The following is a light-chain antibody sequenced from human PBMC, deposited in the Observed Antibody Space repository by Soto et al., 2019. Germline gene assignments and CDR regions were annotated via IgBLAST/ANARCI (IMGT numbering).Light chain of an antibody. CDR2: DAS. V-gene: IGKV3-11*01. CDR1: KIISSY. CDR3: QQRSNLPWT. Sequence: EIVLTQSPATLSFSPGEKATLSCRARKIISSYLAWYQQKPGQAPRLLIYDASNRATGIPVRFSGSGSGADYTLTISSLEPEDFAVYYCQQRSNLPWTFGQGTKVDIK. J-gene: IGKJ1*01.